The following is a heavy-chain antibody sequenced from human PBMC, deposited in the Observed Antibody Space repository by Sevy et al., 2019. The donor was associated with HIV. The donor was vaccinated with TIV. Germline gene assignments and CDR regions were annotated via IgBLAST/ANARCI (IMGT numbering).Heavy chain of an antibody. CDR3: AKNLYSGYDFDNSFDP. D-gene: IGHD5-12*01. CDR1: GFTFSSYG. CDR2: IRYDGSNK. J-gene: IGHJ5*02. V-gene: IGHV3-30*02. Sequence: GGSLRLSCAASGFTFSSYGMHWVRQAPGKGLEWVAFIRYDGSNKYYADSVKGRFTISRDNSKNTLYLQMNSLRAEDTAVYYCAKNLYSGYDFDNSFDPWGQGTLVTLSS.